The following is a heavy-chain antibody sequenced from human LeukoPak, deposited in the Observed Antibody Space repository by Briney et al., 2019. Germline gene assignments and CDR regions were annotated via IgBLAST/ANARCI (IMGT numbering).Heavy chain of an antibody. CDR1: GFTFSDYV. CDR2: ISGSGDYT. CDR3: AREGASVGTYYSDY. J-gene: IGHJ4*02. D-gene: IGHD2-21*02. Sequence: GGSLRLSCAASGFTFSDYVMSWVRQAPGKGLEWVAGISGSGDYTYYADSVKGRFPIFRDNSKNTLFLQMNNLRDDDTAVYYCAREGASVGTYYSDYWGQGSLVLVSS. V-gene: IGHV3-23*01.